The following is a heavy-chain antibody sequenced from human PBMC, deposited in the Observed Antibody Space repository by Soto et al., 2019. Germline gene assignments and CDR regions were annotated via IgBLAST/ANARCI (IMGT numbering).Heavy chain of an antibody. CDR3: GRGGSDSPMAPGY. CDR2: ITSSSTTI. V-gene: IGHV3-48*04. CDR1: GFTFSSYS. J-gene: IGHJ4*02. Sequence: PGGSLRLSCAASGFTFSSYSMNWVRQAPGKGPEWISYITSSSTTIFYADSVKGRFTISRDNAKNTLYLQMNSLRAEDTAVFYCGRGGSDSPMAPGYWGQGTLVTVSS. D-gene: IGHD5-18*01.